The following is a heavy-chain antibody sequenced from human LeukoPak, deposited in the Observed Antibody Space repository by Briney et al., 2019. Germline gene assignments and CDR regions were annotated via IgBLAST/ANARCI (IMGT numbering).Heavy chain of an antibody. V-gene: IGHV3-21*01. CDR1: GFTFSSYS. J-gene: IGHJ4*02. D-gene: IGHD6-19*01. CDR2: ISSSSSYI. CDR3: SGYSSGWTYYFDY. Sequence: GGSLRLSCAASGFTFSSYSMNWVRQAPGKGLEWVSSISSSSSYIYYADSVKARFTISRDNAKHSLYLQMNSLRAEDTAVYYCSGYSSGWTYYFDYWGQGTLVTVSS.